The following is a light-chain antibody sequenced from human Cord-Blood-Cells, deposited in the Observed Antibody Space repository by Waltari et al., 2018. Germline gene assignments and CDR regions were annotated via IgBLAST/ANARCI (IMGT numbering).Light chain of an antibody. J-gene: IGLJ3*02. CDR1: RSNIGSNY. CDR3: AACDDSLSVWV. V-gene: IGLV1-47*01. CDR2: RNN. Sequence: QSVLTQPPSASGTPGQRVTISCSGSRSNIGSNYVVWYQQLPGPAPKLLIYRNNKGPSGVPDRFSGSKSGTSASLAISGLRSEDEADYYCAACDDSLSVWVFGGGTKLTVL.